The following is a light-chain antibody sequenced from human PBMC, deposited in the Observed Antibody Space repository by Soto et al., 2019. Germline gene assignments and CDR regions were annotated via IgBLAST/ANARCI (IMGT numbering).Light chain of an antibody. V-gene: IGLV2-8*01. CDR1: SSNVGGYNY. CDR3: SSYAGSNNYV. Sequence: QSVLTQPPSASGSPGQSVSISCTGSSSNVGGYNYVSWYQQHPGKAPRLIIYEVDKRPSGVPDRFSGSKAGSTASLTVSGLQADDEADYYCSSYAGSNNYVFGSGTKLTVL. J-gene: IGLJ1*01. CDR2: EVD.